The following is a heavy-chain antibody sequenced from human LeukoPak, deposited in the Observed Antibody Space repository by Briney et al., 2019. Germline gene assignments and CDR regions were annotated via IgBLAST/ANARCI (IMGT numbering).Heavy chain of an antibody. D-gene: IGHD3-16*01. V-gene: IGHV4-59*07. J-gene: IGHJ4*02. CDR3: ARVMITFGGGAYTPTYYFDY. CDR2: IYYSGRT. CDR1: GGSISSYY. Sequence: PSDTLSLTCTVSGGSISSYYWSWIRQPPGKGLEWFGYIYYSGRTHYNPSLKSRVTISVDTSKNQFSLKLSSVTAADTAVYYCARVMITFGGGAYTPTYYFDYWGQGTLVTVSS.